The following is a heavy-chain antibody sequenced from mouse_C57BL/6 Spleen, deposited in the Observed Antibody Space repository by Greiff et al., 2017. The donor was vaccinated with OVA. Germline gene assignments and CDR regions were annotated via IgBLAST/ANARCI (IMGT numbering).Heavy chain of an antibody. J-gene: IGHJ4*01. CDR2: IDPETGGT. CDR1: GYTFTDYE. D-gene: IGHD3-2*02. Sequence: VQLQQSGAELVRPGASVTLSCKASGYTFTDYEMHWVKQTPVHGLEWIGAIDPETGGTAYNQKFKGKAILTADKSSSTAYMELRSLTSDDSAAYYCTRTAQATVYYAMDYWGQGTSVTVSS. V-gene: IGHV1-15*01. CDR3: TRTAQATVYYAMDY.